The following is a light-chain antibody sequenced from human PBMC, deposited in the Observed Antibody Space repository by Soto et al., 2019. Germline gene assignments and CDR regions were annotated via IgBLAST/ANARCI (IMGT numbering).Light chain of an antibody. CDR2: GVT. CDR1: QSVSSNY. CDR3: QQYGDSRYT. Sequence: ETVLTQSPGTLSLSPGDRATRSCRASQSVSSNYLAWYQQIPGQAPRLLMYGVTNRATGIPDRFSGSGSGTDFTLAISRLEPEDFAVYYCQQYGDSRYTVGQGTKLEIK. J-gene: IGKJ2*01. V-gene: IGKV3-20*01.